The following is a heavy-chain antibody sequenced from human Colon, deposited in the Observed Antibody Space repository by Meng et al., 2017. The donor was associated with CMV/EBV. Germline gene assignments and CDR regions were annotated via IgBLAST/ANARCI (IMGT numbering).Heavy chain of an antibody. CDR1: GFTVSSNY. CDR3: ARVVKGGNYLEY. J-gene: IGHJ4*02. CDR2: ISISSYT. Sequence: GESLKISCAASGFTVSSNYMSWVRQAPGKGPEWVSSISISSYTNYADSVKGRFTISRDNAKNSLYLQMNSLRAEDTAVYYCARVVKGGNYLEYWGQGTLVTVSS. V-gene: IGHV3-69-1*02. D-gene: IGHD4-23*01.